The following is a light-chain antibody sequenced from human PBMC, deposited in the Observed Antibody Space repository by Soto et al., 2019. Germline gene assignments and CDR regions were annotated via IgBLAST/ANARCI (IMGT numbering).Light chain of an antibody. J-gene: IGKJ4*01. V-gene: IGKV1-13*02. CDR3: QQLNSYPLT. CDR2: GAS. Sequence: IQVTQSPPSLSASVVDTVTISCRASECIGNGLGWYQQKSGKAPNLLIHGASNLESGVPSRFSGRGSGTDFTLTISSLQPEDFATYYCQQLNSYPLTFGGGTKVDIK. CDR1: ECIGNG.